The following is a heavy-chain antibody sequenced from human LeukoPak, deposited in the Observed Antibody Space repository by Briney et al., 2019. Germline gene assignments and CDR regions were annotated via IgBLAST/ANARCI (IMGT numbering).Heavy chain of an antibody. CDR2: ISETGNTI. CDR3: ARLGGTISDY. J-gene: IGHJ4*02. Sequence: GGSLRLSCAASGFSFSSYEMNWVRQAPGKGLEWVSYISETGNTIHYADSVKGRFTISRDNAKNSLYLQMNSLRAEDTAFYYCARLGGTISDYWGQGILVTVSS. V-gene: IGHV3-48*03. D-gene: IGHD5-12*01. CDR1: GFSFSSYE.